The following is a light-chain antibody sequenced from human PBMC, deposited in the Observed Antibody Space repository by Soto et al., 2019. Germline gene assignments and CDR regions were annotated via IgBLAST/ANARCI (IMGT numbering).Light chain of an antibody. Sequence: DIQMTQSPSTLSASVGDRVTITCRASQSIGSLLAWYQQKPGKAPKLLIYKASSLEIGAPTRFSGSGYGTEFTLTIPSLQPDDFASYYCQQYSTYSRAFGQGTKVDIK. CDR2: KAS. CDR3: QQYSTYSRA. J-gene: IGKJ3*01. CDR1: QSIGSL. V-gene: IGKV1-5*03.